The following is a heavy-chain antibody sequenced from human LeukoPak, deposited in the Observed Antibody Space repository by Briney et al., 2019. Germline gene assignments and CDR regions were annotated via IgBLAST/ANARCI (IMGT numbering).Heavy chain of an antibody. CDR1: SVSITSYY. CDR2: IYSSGST. D-gene: IGHD5-12*01. Sequence: SETLSLTCTVSSVSITSYYWTWIRQPPGKGLERIGHIYSSGSTNYNPSLESRLTMSVDTSTNQFSLKLSSVTAADTAVYYCARGGAHSGYEFDCWGQGTLVTVSS. CDR3: ARGGAHSGYEFDC. J-gene: IGHJ4*02. V-gene: IGHV4-59*01.